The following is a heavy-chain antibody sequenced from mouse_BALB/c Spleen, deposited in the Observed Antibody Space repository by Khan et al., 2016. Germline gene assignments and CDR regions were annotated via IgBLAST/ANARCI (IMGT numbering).Heavy chain of an antibody. D-gene: IGHD1-1*01. Sequence: EVQLQESGPDLVKPSQSLSLTCTVTGFSITSDYSWHWIRQFPGNKQEWMGYIHYSGSTNYNPSLKSRISITRDTSKNQFFLQSNSVTTEDTATFYCARYYDGGAPWFAYGGQGTRVTVSA. CDR3: ARYYDGGAPWFAY. CDR2: IHYSGST. CDR1: GFSITSDYS. J-gene: IGHJ3*01. V-gene: IGHV3-1*02.